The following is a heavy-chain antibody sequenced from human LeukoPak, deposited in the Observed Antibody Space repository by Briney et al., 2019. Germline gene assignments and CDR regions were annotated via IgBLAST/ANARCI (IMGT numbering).Heavy chain of an antibody. CDR2: ISGSGNST. CDR1: GFTFSSYA. Sequence: GGSLRLSCAASGFTFSSYAMSWVRQAPGKGLEWVSGISGSGNSTYYADSVKGRFTISRDKSRNTLYLQMNSLGAADTAVYYCAKDLTPGNAWGSYRFDYWGQGTLVTVSS. J-gene: IGHJ4*02. CDR3: AKDLTPGNAWGSYRFDY. V-gene: IGHV3-23*01. D-gene: IGHD3-16*02.